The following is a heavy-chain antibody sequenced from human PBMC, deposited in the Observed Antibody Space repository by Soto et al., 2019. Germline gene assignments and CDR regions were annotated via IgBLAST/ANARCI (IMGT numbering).Heavy chain of an antibody. CDR1: GYSISTGFT. J-gene: IGHJ4*02. Sequence: SETLSLTCAVSGYSISTGFTWAWIRQPPGKGLEWIGYIYQSGTTNYNASLKSRVTISIDTSKNQFFLKLNSVTAADTAVYYCARDSSGRHDYCGQGTLVPVS. V-gene: IGHV4-38-2*02. CDR2: IYQSGTT. CDR3: ARDSSGRHDY. D-gene: IGHD3-22*01.